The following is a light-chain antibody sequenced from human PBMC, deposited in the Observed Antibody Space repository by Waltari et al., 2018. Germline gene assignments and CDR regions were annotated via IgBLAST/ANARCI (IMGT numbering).Light chain of an antibody. CDR2: EVS. Sequence: QAALTQPRSVSGSPGQSVTISCTGTSSAIGNYNYVSWYQQHPGTAPKLMIYEVSKRPSGVSDRFSGSKSGNTASLTISGLQAEDEADYYCCSYAGSYTWIFGGGTRLTVL. CDR3: CSYAGSYTWI. V-gene: IGLV2-11*01. CDR1: SSAIGNYNY. J-gene: IGLJ2*01.